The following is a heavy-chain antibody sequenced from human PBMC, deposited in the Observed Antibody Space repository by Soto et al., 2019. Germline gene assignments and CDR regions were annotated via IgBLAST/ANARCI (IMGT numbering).Heavy chain of an antibody. Sequence: ASVKVSCKVPGSTLNEVSIFWVRQAPGKGLEWMGGFDPEDGEAKYAQKFQGRVTMTEDTSTDTAYMELRSLRSDDTAVYYCARDPTHDYFDYWGQ. V-gene: IGHV1-24*01. CDR1: GSTLNEVS. J-gene: IGHJ4*02. CDR3: ARDPTHDYFDY. CDR2: FDPEDGEA.